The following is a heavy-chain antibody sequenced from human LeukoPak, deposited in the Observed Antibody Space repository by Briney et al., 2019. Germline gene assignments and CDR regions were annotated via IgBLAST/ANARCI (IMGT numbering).Heavy chain of an antibody. J-gene: IGHJ6*03. D-gene: IGHD5-24*01. Sequence: ASVKVSCKASGYTFTGYYMHWVRQAPGQGLEWMGWINPNSGGTNYAQKFQGRVTMTRDTSISTAYMELSRLRSDDTAVYYCARDRVRDDYRAYYYYMDVWGKGTTVTVSS. V-gene: IGHV1-2*02. CDR1: GYTFTGYY. CDR3: ARDRVRDDYRAYYYYMDV. CDR2: INPNSGGT.